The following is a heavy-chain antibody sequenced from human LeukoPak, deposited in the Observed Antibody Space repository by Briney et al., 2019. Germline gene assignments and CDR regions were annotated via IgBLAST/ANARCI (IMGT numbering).Heavy chain of an antibody. CDR2: ISSSGSTI. CDR1: GFTFSDYY. D-gene: IGHD3-22*01. Sequence: GGSLRLSCAASGFTFSDYYMSWIRQAPGKGLEWVSYISSSGSTIYYADSVKGRFTISRDNAKNSLYLQMNSLRAEDTAVYYCARDDIRRYYDSSAYDAFDIWGQGTMVTVSS. CDR3: ARDDIRRYYDSSAYDAFDI. J-gene: IGHJ3*02. V-gene: IGHV3-11*01.